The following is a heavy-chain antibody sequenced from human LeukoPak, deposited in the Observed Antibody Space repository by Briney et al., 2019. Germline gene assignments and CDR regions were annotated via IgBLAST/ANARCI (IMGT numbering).Heavy chain of an antibody. V-gene: IGHV3-11*01. J-gene: IGHJ4*02. CDR2: ISSSGSTI. Sequence: PGGSLRLSCAASGFTFSDYYMSWIRQAPGKGLEWVSYISSSGSTIYYADSVKGRFTISRDNAKNSLYLQMNSLRAEDTAVYYCAKVIVDRVVVTLYLDYWGQGTLVTVSS. D-gene: IGHD3-22*01. CDR3: AKVIVDRVVVTLYLDY. CDR1: GFTFSDYY.